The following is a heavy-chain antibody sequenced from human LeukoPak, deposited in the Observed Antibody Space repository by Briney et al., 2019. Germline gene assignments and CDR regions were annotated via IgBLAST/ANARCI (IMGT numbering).Heavy chain of an antibody. V-gene: IGHV4-61*02. D-gene: IGHD3-22*01. CDR2: IYTSGST. CDR1: GGSISSGSYY. J-gene: IGHJ4*02. CDR3: ARSGYYYDSSGYYYNYFDY. Sequence: SQTLSLTCTVSGGSISSGSYYWSWIRQPAGEGLEWIGRIYTSGSTNYNPSLKSRITISVDTSKNQFSLKLSSVTAADTAVYYCARSGYYYDSSGYYYNYFDYWGQGTLVTVSS.